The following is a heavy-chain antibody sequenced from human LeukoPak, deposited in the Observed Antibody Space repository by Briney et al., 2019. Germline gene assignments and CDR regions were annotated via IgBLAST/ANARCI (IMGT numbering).Heavy chain of an antibody. D-gene: IGHD2-21*02. Sequence: SETLSLTCAVSGGSISSYYWSWIRQPPGKGLEWIAYIYYSGSANYNPSLGSRVTISVDTSKNQFSLKMSSVTAADTAVYYCARRGYCGGDCYLPVDWYFDLWGRGTLVTVSS. J-gene: IGHJ2*01. CDR1: GGSISSYY. CDR3: ARRGYCGGDCYLPVDWYFDL. V-gene: IGHV4-59*08. CDR2: IYYSGSA.